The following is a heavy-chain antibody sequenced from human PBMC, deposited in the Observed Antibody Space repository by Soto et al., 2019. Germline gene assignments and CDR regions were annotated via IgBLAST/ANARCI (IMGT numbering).Heavy chain of an antibody. CDR1: GGSFSGYY. Sequence: PSETLSLTCAFYGGSFSGYYWSWIRQPPGKGLEWIGEINHSRSTNYNPSLKSRVTISVDTSKNQFSLKLSSVTAADTAVYYCARGSPGVSCSGGSCYSLPFDYWGQGTLVTVSS. V-gene: IGHV4-34*01. CDR3: ARGSPGVSCSGGSCYSLPFDY. D-gene: IGHD2-15*01. CDR2: INHSRST. J-gene: IGHJ4*02.